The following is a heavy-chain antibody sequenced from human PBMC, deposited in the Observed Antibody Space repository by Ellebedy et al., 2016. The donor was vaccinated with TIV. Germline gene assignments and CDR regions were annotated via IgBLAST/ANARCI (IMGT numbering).Heavy chain of an antibody. J-gene: IGHJ6*02. CDR1: GFTFSNYG. CDR2: ISYDGSNK. V-gene: IGHV3-30*18. CDR3: AKDQWVRWLVYGRDV. D-gene: IGHD6-19*01. Sequence: PGGSLRLSCAASGFTFSNYGIHWVRQAPGKGLEWVAVISYDGSNKYYADSVKGRFTISRDNSKNTLYLQMGSLRAEDTAIYYCAKDQWVRWLVYGRDVWGQGTTVTVSS.